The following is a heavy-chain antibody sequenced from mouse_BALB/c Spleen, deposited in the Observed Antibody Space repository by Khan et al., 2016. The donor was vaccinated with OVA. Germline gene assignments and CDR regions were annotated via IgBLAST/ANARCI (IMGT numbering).Heavy chain of an antibody. CDR1: GYTFTSYT. Sequence: QVQLQQSGAELARPGASVKMSCKASGYTFTSYTMHWVKQRPGQGLEWIGYIIPSTVYTNYNQKFKDKATLTADKSSSTAYMQLSSLTSEDSAVXYCARDCHYYGSRGPMDNWGQGTSVTVSS. V-gene: IGHV1-4*01. CDR2: IIPSTVYT. J-gene: IGHJ4*01. CDR3: ARDCHYYGSRGPMDN. D-gene: IGHD1-1*01.